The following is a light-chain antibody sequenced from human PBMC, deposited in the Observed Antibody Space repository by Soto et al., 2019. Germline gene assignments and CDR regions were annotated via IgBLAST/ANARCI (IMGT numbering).Light chain of an antibody. V-gene: IGLV2-8*01. J-gene: IGLJ2*01. Sequence: QPVLTQPPSASGSPGQSVTISCTGTSSDVGGYNYVSWYQQHPGKAPKLMIYEVSKRPSGVPDRFSGSKSGNTATLPVSGLQSEDEADYYCSSYASSNNFLFCGRTKLTFL. CDR1: SSDVGGYNY. CDR2: EVS. CDR3: SSYASSNNFL.